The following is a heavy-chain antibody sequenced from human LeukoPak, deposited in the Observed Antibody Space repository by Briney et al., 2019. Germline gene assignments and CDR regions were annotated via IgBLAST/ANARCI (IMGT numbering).Heavy chain of an antibody. CDR1: GYTFTENY. J-gene: IGHJ4*02. D-gene: IGHD3-22*01. CDR3: ARGKSGYSP. V-gene: IGHV1-2*02. CDR2: INPHTGAA. Sequence: ASVKVSCKVSGYTFTENYIHWVRQTPGRGLEWMGLINPHTGAANYTQNFQGRVTLTRDTSSSTAYMHPSSLRSGDTAVYYCARGKSGYSPWGQGTPVTVSS.